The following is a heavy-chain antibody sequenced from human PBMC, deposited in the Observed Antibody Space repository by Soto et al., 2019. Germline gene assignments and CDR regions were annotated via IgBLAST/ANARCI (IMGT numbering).Heavy chain of an antibody. J-gene: IGHJ3*02. V-gene: IGHV3-48*01. CDR3: ASLYDFWSGYFKHPYDAFDI. CDR1: GFTLSSYI. D-gene: IGHD3-3*01. Sequence: GSLRLACAASGFTLSSYIMTWARQAPGKGLECVSYISSSSSTIYYADSVKGRFTTSRDNAKNSLYLQMSSLRAEDTAVYYCASLYDFWSGYFKHPYDAFDIWGQGTMVTVSS. CDR2: ISSSSSTI.